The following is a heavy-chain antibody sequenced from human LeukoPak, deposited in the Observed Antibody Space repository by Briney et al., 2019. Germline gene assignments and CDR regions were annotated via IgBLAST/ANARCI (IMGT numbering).Heavy chain of an antibody. J-gene: IGHJ4*02. V-gene: IGHV4-59*12. Sequence: SETLSLTCTVSGGSISSYYWSWIRQPPGKGLEWIGYIYYSGSTNYNPSLKSRVTMSVDTSKNQFSLKLSSVTAADTAVYYCAREVYSGILSSGSYYFDYWGQGTLVTVSS. D-gene: IGHD1-26*01. CDR3: AREVYSGILSSGSYYFDY. CDR1: GGSISSYY. CDR2: IYYSGST.